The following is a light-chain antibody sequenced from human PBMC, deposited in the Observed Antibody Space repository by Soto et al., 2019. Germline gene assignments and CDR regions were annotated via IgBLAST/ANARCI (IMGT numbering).Light chain of an antibody. V-gene: IGKV1-39*01. CDR3: QQSYSTPIT. CDR1: QRISSY. J-gene: IGKJ5*01. Sequence: DIQMTQSPSSLSASVGDRVIISFRASQRISSYLNWYQQKPGKAPKLLIYAASSLQSGVPSRFSGSGSGTDFTLTISSLQVEDFATYYCQQSYSTPITFGQGTRLEIK. CDR2: AAS.